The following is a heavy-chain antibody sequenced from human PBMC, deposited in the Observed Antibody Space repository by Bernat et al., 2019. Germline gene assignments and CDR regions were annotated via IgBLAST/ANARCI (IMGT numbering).Heavy chain of an antibody. V-gene: IGHV3-48*02. D-gene: IGHD2-15*01. CDR3: ARDFRYCSGGSCYDY. Sequence: EVQLVESGGGLVQPGGSLRLSCAASGFTFSSYSMNWVRQAPGKGLEWVSYISSSSSTIYYADSVKGRFTISRDNAKNSLYLQMNSLRDEDTAVYYCARDFRYCSGGSCYDYWGQGTLVTVSS. CDR1: GFTFSSYS. J-gene: IGHJ4*02. CDR2: ISSSSSTI.